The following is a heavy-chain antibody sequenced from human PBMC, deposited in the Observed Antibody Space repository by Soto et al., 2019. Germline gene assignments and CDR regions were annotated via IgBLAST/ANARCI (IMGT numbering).Heavy chain of an antibody. CDR3: ARDEAVVASRGQFSKNQKIRENWLDP. CDR1: GFTFSSYG. V-gene: IGHV3-33*01. J-gene: IGHJ5*02. D-gene: IGHD3-16*02. Sequence: PGGSLRLSCAASGFTFSSYGMHWVRQAPGKGLEWVAVIWYDGSNKYYADSVKGRFTISRDNSKNTLYLQMNSLRAEDTAVYYCARDEAVVASRGQFSKNQKIRENWLDPWGQGTLVTVPQ. CDR2: IWYDGSNK.